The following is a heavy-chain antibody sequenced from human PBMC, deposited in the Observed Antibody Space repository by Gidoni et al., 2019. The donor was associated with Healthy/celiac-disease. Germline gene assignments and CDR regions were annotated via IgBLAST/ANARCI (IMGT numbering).Heavy chain of an antibody. J-gene: IGHJ4*02. V-gene: IGHV3-30*03. CDR1: GFTFSSYG. CDR2: ISYDGSNN. D-gene: IGHD6-19*01. Sequence: QVQLVESGGGVVKPGGSRRRSCAASGFTFSSYGMHWVRQAPGKGLEWVAVISYDGSNNYYADSVKGRFTISRDNSKNTLYLQMNSLRAEDTAVYYCRAFGVSGWTIDYWGQGTLVTVSS. CDR3: RAFGVSGWTIDY.